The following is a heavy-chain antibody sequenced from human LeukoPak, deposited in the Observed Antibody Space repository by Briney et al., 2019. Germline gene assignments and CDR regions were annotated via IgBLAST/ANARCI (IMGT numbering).Heavy chain of an antibody. V-gene: IGHV3-21*04. D-gene: IGHD6-13*01. J-gene: IGHJ4*02. CDR1: GSTFSSYS. CDR2: ISSSSSYI. CDR3: AKSFGPVIAAAGTGAD. Sequence: PGGSLRLSCAASGSTFSSYSMNWVRQAPGKGLEWVSSISSSSSYIYYADSVKGRFTISRDNAKNSLYLQMNSLRAEGTAVYYCAKSFGPVIAAAGTGADWGQGILVTVSS.